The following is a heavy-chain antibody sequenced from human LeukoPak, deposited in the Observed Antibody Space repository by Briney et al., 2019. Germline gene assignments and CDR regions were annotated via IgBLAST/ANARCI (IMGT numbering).Heavy chain of an antibody. D-gene: IGHD3-22*01. V-gene: IGHV4-59*01. CDR3: ARTDYNDSSGYSFDY. CDR2: IYYSGST. CDR1: GGSLSSYY. J-gene: IGHJ4*02. Sequence: SETLSLTCTVSGGSLSSYYWRWIRQPPGKGLEWIGYIYYSGSTNYNPSLKSRVTISVDTSKNQCSLKLSSVTAADTAVYYCARTDYNDSSGYSFDYWGQGTPVTVSS.